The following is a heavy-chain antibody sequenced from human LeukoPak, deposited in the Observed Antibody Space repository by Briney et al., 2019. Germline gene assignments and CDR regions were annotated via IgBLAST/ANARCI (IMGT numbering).Heavy chain of an antibody. CDR3: ARERTYSGSPLGGFDY. Sequence: SETPSLTCTVSGGSISSYYWSWIRQPAGKGLEWIGRIYTSGSTNYNPSLKSRVTMSVDTSKNQFSLKLSSVTAADTAVYYCARERTYSGSPLGGFDYWGQGTLVTVSS. J-gene: IGHJ4*02. CDR1: GGSISSYY. CDR2: IYTSGST. V-gene: IGHV4-4*07. D-gene: IGHD1-26*01.